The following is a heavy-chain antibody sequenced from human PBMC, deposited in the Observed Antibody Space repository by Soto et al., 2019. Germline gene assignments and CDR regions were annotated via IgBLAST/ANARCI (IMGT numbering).Heavy chain of an antibody. CDR3: VSGYPLVGFDY. J-gene: IGHJ4*02. Sequence: QLQLQESGPGLVKPSETLSLTCTVSDGSXXXXXXXXXWIXQPPGKGLGRIGNVHHSGSASYNPCLKSRXIXSXXXSKNXXXXXXXSVXXAXTAVYICVSGYPLVGFDYWGQGTLVTVSS. D-gene: IGHD5-18*01. V-gene: IGHV4-39*01. CDR1: DGSXXXXXXX. CDR2: VHHSGSA.